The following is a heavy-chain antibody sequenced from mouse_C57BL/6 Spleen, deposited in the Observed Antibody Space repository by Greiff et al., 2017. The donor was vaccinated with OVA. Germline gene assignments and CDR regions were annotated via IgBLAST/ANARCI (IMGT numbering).Heavy chain of an antibody. J-gene: IGHJ2*01. Sequence: QVQLKQSGPGLVAPSQSLSITCTVSGFSLTSYAISWVRQPPGKGLEWLGVIWTGGGTNYYSALKSRLSISKDNSKSQVFLKMNSLQTDDTARYYCARNVYGYDGDYFDYWGQGTTLTVSS. CDR1: GFSLTSYA. CDR3: ARNVYGYDGDYFDY. D-gene: IGHD2-2*01. CDR2: IWTGGGT. V-gene: IGHV2-9-1*01.